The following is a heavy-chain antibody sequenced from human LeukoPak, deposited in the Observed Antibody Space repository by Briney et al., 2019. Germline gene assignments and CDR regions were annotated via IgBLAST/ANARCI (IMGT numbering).Heavy chain of an antibody. D-gene: IGHD6-19*01. V-gene: IGHV1-2*02. Sequence: GASVKVSCKASGYTFTGYYMHWVRQAPGQGLEWMGWINPNSGGTNYAQKFQGRVTMTRDTSISTAYMELSSLRSDDTAVYYCARAVAVAGTGWFDPWGQGTLVTVSS. CDR3: ARAVAVAGTGWFDP. CDR2: INPNSGGT. J-gene: IGHJ5*02. CDR1: GYTFTGYY.